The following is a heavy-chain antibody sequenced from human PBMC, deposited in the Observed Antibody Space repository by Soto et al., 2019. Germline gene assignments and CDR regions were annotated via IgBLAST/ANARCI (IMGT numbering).Heavy chain of an antibody. V-gene: IGHV4-31*03. CDR3: TVTRGSDAFDI. D-gene: IGHD4-17*01. J-gene: IGHJ3*02. CDR1: GGAISSGGYY. CDR2: IYYSGST. Sequence: QVQLQESGPGLVKTSQTQSLTCTVAGGAISSGGYYWSWIRQHPGKGLEWIGYIYYSGSTYYNPSLKSRVTISVDTSKNQFSLKLSSVTAADTAVYYCTVTRGSDAFDIWGQGTMVTVSS.